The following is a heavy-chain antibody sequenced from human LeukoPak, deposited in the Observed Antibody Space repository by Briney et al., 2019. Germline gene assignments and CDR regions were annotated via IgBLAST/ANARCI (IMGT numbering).Heavy chain of an antibody. Sequence: GASVKVFCKASGYTFTGYYMHWVRQAPGQGLEWMGWINPNSGGTNYAQKFQGRVTMTRDTSIGTAYMELSRLRSDDTAVYYCARCPYCSSTSCYNRAFDIWGQGTMVTVSS. J-gene: IGHJ3*02. CDR1: GYTFTGYY. CDR3: ARCPYCSSTSCYNRAFDI. V-gene: IGHV1-2*02. CDR2: INPNSGGT. D-gene: IGHD2-2*02.